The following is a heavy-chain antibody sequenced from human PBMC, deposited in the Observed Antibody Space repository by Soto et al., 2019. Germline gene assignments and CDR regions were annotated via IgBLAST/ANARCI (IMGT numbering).Heavy chain of an antibody. CDR2: SSNSGSFT. Sequence: GSLRLSCAASGFALIDHYIIFIRQAPGKGLEWIGYSSNSGSFTRYADSVKGRFSISRDNAKSSLYLQISSLRGDDTATYYCVKSGDNYNLLDYWGQGTPVTVSS. D-gene: IGHD1-1*01. V-gene: IGHV3-11*06. CDR3: VKSGDNYNLLDY. J-gene: IGHJ4*02. CDR1: GFALIDHY.